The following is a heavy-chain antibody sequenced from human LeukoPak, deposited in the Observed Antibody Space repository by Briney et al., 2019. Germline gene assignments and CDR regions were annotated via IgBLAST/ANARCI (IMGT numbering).Heavy chain of an antibody. J-gene: IGHJ3*02. CDR3: ARDVPPAADAFDI. D-gene: IGHD6-13*01. CDR2: IYTGDRT. Sequence: PGGPLSPSFAASGFLFISHYMNWVRQAPGKGLEGVPVIYTGDRTYYADSVKGRFIISRDNSKNTVSLQMNSLRAEDTAVYYCARDVPPAADAFDIWGQGTMVTVSS. V-gene: IGHV3-66*01. CDR1: GFLFISHY.